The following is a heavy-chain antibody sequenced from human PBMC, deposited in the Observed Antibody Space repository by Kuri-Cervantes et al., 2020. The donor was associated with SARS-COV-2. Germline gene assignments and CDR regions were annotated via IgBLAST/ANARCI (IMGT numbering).Heavy chain of an antibody. CDR1: GGSISSYY. CDR2: IYHSGST. D-gene: IGHD3-3*01. Sequence: SETLSLTCTVSGGSISSYYWSWIRQPPGKGLEWIGYIYHSGSTNYNPSLKSRVTISVDTSKSQFSLKLSSVTAADTAVYYCARHIPYYDFWSGYYDAFDIWGQGTMVTVSS. J-gene: IGHJ3*02. CDR3: ARHIPYYDFWSGYYDAFDI. V-gene: IGHV4-59*12.